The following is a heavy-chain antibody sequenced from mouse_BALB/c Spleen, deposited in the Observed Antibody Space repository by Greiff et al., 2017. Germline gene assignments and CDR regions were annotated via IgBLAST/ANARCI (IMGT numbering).Heavy chain of an antibody. V-gene: IGHV14-3*02. CDR3: AGRGNDY. CDR2: IDPANGNT. Sequence: VQLQQSGAELVKPGASVKLSCTASGFNIKDYYMHWVKQRPEQGLEWIGRIDPANGNTKYDPKFQGKATITADTSSNTAYLQLSSLTSEDTAVYYWAGRGNDYWGQGTTLTVSS. D-gene: IGHD2-1*01. CDR1: GFNIKDYY. J-gene: IGHJ2*01.